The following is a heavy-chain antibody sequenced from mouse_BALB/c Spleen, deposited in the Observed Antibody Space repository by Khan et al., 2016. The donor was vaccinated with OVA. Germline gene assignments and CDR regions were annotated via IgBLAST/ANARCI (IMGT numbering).Heavy chain of an antibody. CDR2: ISSGGSYN. Sequence: EVELVESGGDLVKPGGSLKLSCAASGFTFSSYGMSWVRQTPDKRLEWVATISSGGSYNYYPDSVKGRFTISRDNAKNTMYLQMSSLKSEDTAMYYCTRRNFDYDGAWFAYGGQGTLVTVSA. V-gene: IGHV5-6*01. CDR1: GFTFSSYG. CDR3: TRRNFDYDGAWFAY. D-gene: IGHD2-4*01. J-gene: IGHJ3*01.